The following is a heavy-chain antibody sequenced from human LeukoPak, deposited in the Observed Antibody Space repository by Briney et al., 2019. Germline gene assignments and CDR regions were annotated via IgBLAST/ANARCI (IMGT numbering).Heavy chain of an antibody. Sequence: PSETLSLTSTVSGGSISGYYWSWIRQPPGKGLEWIGYIYYSGSTNYNPSFKSRLTISVDTSKNQFSLKLTSVTAADTAVYYCARVYSGSYGYFDYWDQGTLVTVSS. CDR2: IYYSGST. V-gene: IGHV4-59*01. CDR1: GGSISGYY. CDR3: ARVYSGSYGYFDY. D-gene: IGHD1-26*01. J-gene: IGHJ4*02.